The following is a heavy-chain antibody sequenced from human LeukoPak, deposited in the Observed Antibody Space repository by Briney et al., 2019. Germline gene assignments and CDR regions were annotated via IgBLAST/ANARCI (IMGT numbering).Heavy chain of an antibody. CDR2: VYHSGST. Sequence: ASETLSLTCTVSGYSISSGYYWGWIRQPPGKGLEWIGSVYHSGSTNYNPSLKSRVTISVDTSKNQFSLKLSSVTAADTAVYYCARHGIQLWLRGPKYYFDYWGQGTLVTVSS. CDR1: GYSISSGYY. D-gene: IGHD5-18*01. J-gene: IGHJ4*02. V-gene: IGHV4-38-2*02. CDR3: ARHGIQLWLRGPKYYFDY.